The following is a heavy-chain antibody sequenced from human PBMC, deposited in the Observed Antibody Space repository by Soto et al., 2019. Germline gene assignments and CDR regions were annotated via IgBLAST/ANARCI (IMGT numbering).Heavy chain of an antibody. D-gene: IGHD2-21*02. CDR1: GDSFSTSNYY. J-gene: IGHJ4*02. CDR3: ARRGGGDSLFDS. Sequence: QLHLQESGPGLVKPSETLSLTCTVSGDSFSTSNYYWGWIRQPQGKGLEWIGNIFFGVGTGVISYNPSLKRRVIISVDTSKNQFSLKLRSISAADTAFSFCARRGGGDSLFDSWGQGKLVTVSS. CDR2: IFFGVGTGVI. V-gene: IGHV4-39*01.